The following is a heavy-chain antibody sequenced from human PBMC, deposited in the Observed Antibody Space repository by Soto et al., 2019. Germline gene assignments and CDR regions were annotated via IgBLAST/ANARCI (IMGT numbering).Heavy chain of an antibody. CDR1: GGSISSYY. CDR3: ARGYSGSIKGPLRFDY. V-gene: IGHV4-4*07. Sequence: SETLSLTCTVSGGSISSYYWSWIRQPAGKGLEWIGRIYTSGSTNYNPSLKSRVTMSVDTSKNQFSLKLSSVTAADTAVYYCARGYSGSIKGPLRFDYWGQGTLVTVSS. CDR2: IYTSGST. D-gene: IGHD1-26*01. J-gene: IGHJ4*02.